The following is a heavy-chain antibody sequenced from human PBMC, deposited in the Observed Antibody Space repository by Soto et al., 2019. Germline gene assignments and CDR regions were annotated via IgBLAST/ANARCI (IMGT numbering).Heavy chain of an antibody. V-gene: IGHV4-38-2*01. CDR2: IYHSGST. CDR1: GYSISSGYY. J-gene: IGHJ4*02. Sequence: SSETLSLTCAVSGYSISSGYYWGWIRQPPGKGLEWIGSIYHSGSTYYNPSLKSRVTISVDTSKNQFSLKLSSVTAADTAVYYCARVESGYGSGGSCIIDYWGQGTLVTVSS. D-gene: IGHD2-15*01. CDR3: ARVESGYGSGGSCIIDY.